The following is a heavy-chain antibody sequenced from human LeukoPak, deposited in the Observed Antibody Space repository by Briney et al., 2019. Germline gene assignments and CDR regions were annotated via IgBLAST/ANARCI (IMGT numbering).Heavy chain of an antibody. CDR1: GGSISSSGYY. J-gene: IGHJ4*02. D-gene: IGHD1-1*01. CDR2: IYYSGST. Sequence: SETLSLTCTVSGGSISSSGYYWGWIRQPPGKGLEWIASIYYSGSTYYNPSLKSRVTISVDTSKNQFSLKLSSVTAADTAVYYCARLSGTRDYWGQGTLVTVSS. CDR3: ARLSGTRDY. V-gene: IGHV4-39*01.